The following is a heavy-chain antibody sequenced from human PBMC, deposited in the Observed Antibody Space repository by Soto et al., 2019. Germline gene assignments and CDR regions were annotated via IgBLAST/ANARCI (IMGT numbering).Heavy chain of an antibody. V-gene: IGHV4-4*02. CDR1: GGSISSSNW. CDR2: IYHSGST. J-gene: IGHJ4*02. Sequence: PSETLSLTCVVSGGSISSSNWCSWVRQPPGKGLEWIGEIYHSGSTNNNPSPKSRVTISVDKSKNQFSLKLSSVTAADTAVYYCARVRYFDWLSFDYWGQGTLVTVSS. CDR3: ARVRYFDWLSFDY. D-gene: IGHD3-9*01.